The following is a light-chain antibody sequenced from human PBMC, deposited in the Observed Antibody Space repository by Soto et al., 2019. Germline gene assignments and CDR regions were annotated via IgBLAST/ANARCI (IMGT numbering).Light chain of an antibody. CDR3: QSYDSSLSVV. CDR1: GSTIGAGYD. V-gene: IGLV1-40*01. Sequence: QSVLTQQPSVSGAPGQRVTISCTGSGSTIGAGYDVHWYQQLPGTAPRLLIYDNTNRPSGVPDRFSGSKSGTSASLAISGLQAEDEADYYCQSYDSSLSVVFGGGTKLTV. CDR2: DNT. J-gene: IGLJ2*01.